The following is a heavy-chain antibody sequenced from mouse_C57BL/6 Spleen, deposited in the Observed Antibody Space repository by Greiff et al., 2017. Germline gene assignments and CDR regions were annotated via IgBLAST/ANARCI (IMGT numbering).Heavy chain of an antibody. CDR3: ARQNLNGNDPDY. J-gene: IGHJ4*01. Sequence: EVQVVESGGGLVQPGASLNLSCESSEYAFPSPDMSWVRQTPEKRLELVAAIHSDGGSTYCPDTMESRFIITRNKTKKTLYLQMSSLRSEDTALDYWARQNLNGNDPDYWGQGTSVTVSS. V-gene: IGHV5-2*01. D-gene: IGHD2-1*01. CDR1: EYAFPSPD. CDR2: IHSDGGST.